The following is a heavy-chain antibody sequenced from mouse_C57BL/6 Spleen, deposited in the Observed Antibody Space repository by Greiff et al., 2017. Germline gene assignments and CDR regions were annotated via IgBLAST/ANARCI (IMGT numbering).Heavy chain of an antibody. CDR3: TRNYGSSYWAMDY. CDR1: GYTFTDYE. J-gene: IGHJ4*01. V-gene: IGHV1-15*01. Sequence: VQLQQSGAELVRPGASVTLSCKASGYTFTDYEMHWVKQTPVHGLEWIGAIDPETGGTAYNQKVNGKAILTADKTTSTADMELRSLTSEDSAVYYCTRNYGSSYWAMDYWGQGTSVTVSS. CDR2: IDPETGGT. D-gene: IGHD1-1*01.